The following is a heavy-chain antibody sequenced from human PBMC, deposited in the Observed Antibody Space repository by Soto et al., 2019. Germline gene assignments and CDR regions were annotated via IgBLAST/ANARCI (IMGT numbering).Heavy chain of an antibody. CDR2: INAGNGNT. J-gene: IGHJ3*02. V-gene: IGHV1-3*01. CDR3: ARAHPLRYFDWLLRGDAFDI. CDR1: GYTFTSYA. Sequence: ASVKVSCKASGYTFTSYAMHWVRQAPGQRLEWMGWINAGNGNTKYSQKFQGRVTITRDTSASTAYMELSSLRSEDTAVYYCARAHPLRYFDWLLRGDAFDIWGQGTMVTVS. D-gene: IGHD3-9*01.